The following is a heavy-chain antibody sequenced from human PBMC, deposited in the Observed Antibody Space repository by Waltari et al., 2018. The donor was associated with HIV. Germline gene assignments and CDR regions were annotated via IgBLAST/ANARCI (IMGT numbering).Heavy chain of an antibody. J-gene: IGHJ6*02. V-gene: IGHV3-53*03. CDR1: GFSVSDIY. CDR2: LYTEGRT. Sequence: EVQLVESGGGLVQPGGSLRLSCAASGFSVSDIYMSWVRVPPGKGLQWVSVLYTEGRTQYMDSVKGRFTIFRDDSKNTLYLQMNSLRVDDTAIYYCARMKRSYGSGQSRYFYFGMDVWGQGTTVIISS. CDR3: ARMKRSYGSGQSRYFYFGMDV. D-gene: IGHD3-10*01.